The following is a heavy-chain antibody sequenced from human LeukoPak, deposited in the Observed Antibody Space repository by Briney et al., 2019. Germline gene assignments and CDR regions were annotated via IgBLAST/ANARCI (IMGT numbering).Heavy chain of an antibody. CDR1: GGPFNTYS. D-gene: IGHD5-12*01. Sequence: GSSVKVSCQSSGGPFNTYSFNWVRQVPGQGLEWMGQIIPVFNSPHYAQAFQGRLTITTDESTSTVYMGLSSLRSDDTAVYFCARSGGYSGYHYFDYWGQGSLVTVSS. J-gene: IGHJ4*02. CDR2: IIPVFNSP. V-gene: IGHV1-69*05. CDR3: ARSGGYSGYHYFDY.